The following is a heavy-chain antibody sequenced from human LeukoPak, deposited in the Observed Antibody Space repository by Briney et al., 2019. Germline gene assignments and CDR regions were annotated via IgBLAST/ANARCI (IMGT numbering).Heavy chain of an antibody. D-gene: IGHD3-10*01. CDR2: INPNSGGT. J-gene: IGHJ6*03. CDR3: AREKGKLLWFGESLYYYYMDV. Sequence: ASVKVSCKASGYTFTGYYMHWVRQAPGQGLEWMGWINPNSGGTNYAQKFQGRVTMTRDTSISTAYMELSRLRSDDTAVYYCAREKGKLLWFGESLYYYYMDVWGKGTTVTISS. V-gene: IGHV1-2*02. CDR1: GYTFTGYY.